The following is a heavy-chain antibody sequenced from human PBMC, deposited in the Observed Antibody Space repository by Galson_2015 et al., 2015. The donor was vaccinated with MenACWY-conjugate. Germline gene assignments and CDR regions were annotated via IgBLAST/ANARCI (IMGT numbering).Heavy chain of an antibody. J-gene: IGHJ4*02. CDR3: AREGEEVAAPYYFDY. Sequence: SVKVSCKASGGTFSSYAISWVRQAPGQGLEWMGRIIPILGIANYAQKFQGRVTITADKSTSTAYMELSSLRSEDTAVYYCAREGEEVAAPYYFDYWGQGTLVTVSS. D-gene: IGHD2-15*01. V-gene: IGHV1-69*04. CDR2: IIPILGIA. CDR1: GGTFSSYA.